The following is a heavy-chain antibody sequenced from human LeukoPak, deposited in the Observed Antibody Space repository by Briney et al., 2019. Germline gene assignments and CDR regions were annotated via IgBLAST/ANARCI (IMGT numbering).Heavy chain of an antibody. D-gene: IGHD3-10*01. V-gene: IGHV3-11*01. J-gene: IGHJ5*02. CDR2: ISSRGSTI. CDR3: ARDFRVVRGVIITDNWFDP. CDR1: GFTFSDYY. Sequence: GGSLRLSCAASGFTFSDYYMSWIRQAPGKGLEWVSYISSRGSTIYYADSVKGRFTISRDNAKNSLYLQMNSLRAEDTAVYYCARDFRVVRGVIITDNWFDPWGQGTLVTVSS.